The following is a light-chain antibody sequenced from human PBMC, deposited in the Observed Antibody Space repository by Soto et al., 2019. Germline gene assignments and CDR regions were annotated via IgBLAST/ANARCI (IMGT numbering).Light chain of an antibody. CDR1: SSNIGSNY. V-gene: IGLV1-47*01. CDR3: AAWDDSLSGSYV. Sequence: QSVLTQPPSASGTPGQRDTIYCSGSSSNIGSNYVYWYQQLPGTDPKLLFYRNNQRPSGVPDRFSGSKSGTSAALAISGLRSEDETDYYCAAWDDSLSGSYVFGTGTKVTVL. CDR2: RNN. J-gene: IGLJ1*01.